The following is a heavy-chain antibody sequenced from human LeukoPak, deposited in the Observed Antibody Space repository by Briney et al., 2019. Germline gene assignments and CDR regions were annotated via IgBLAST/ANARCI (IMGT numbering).Heavy chain of an antibody. CDR1: GYIVIGYY. CDR2: IKPDSGDT. Sequence: ASVKVSCKASGYIVIGYYIHWVRQAPGQGLEWMGWIKPDSGDTNYVQRFQGRVTMTRDTSISTAYMELSSLRSDDTAVYYCARFAQDWGTFDNWGQGTLVTVSS. J-gene: IGHJ4*02. CDR3: ARFAQDWGTFDN. V-gene: IGHV1-2*02. D-gene: IGHD7-27*01.